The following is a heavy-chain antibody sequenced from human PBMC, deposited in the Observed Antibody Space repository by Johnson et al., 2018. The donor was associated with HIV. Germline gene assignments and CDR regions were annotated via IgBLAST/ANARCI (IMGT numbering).Heavy chain of an antibody. J-gene: IGHJ3*02. Sequence: QVQLMESGGGVVQPGRSLRLFCAVSGFTFTSYTMHWVRQAPGRGLEWVAVISYDGSNKYYADSVKGRFTISRDNSNNTLYLQMNSLGTEDTAVYYCARGWTQFLEGGACDIWGQGTMVTVSS. CDR1: GFTFTSYT. CDR3: ARGWTQFLEGGACDI. V-gene: IGHV3-30*04. D-gene: IGHD3-3*01. CDR2: ISYDGSNK.